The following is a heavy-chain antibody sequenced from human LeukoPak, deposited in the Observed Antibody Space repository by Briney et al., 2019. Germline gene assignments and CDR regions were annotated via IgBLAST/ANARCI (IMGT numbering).Heavy chain of an antibody. Sequence: RSGGSLRLSCAASGFIFDDYAMSWVRQAPGKGLEWVSGINWNGGSTGYADSVKGRFTISRDNAKNSLYLQMNSQRAEDTALYYCARHLSGSYYRGADYWGQGTLVTVSS. CDR3: ARHLSGSYYRGADY. CDR1: GFIFDDYA. D-gene: IGHD1-26*01. V-gene: IGHV3-20*04. J-gene: IGHJ4*02. CDR2: INWNGGST.